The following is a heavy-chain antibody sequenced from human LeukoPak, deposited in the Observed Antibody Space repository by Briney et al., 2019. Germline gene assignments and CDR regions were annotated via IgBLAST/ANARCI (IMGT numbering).Heavy chain of an antibody. CDR1: GGSISSSSYY. CDR3: AREVAGRWLPNSYFDY. Sequence: SETLSLTCTVSGGSISSSSYYWGWIRQPPGRGLEWIGSIYYSGSTYYNPSLKSRVTISVDTSKNQFSLKLSSVTAADTAVYYCAREVAGRWLPNSYFDYWGQGTLVTVSS. V-gene: IGHV4-39*07. D-gene: IGHD5-24*01. J-gene: IGHJ4*02. CDR2: IYYSGST.